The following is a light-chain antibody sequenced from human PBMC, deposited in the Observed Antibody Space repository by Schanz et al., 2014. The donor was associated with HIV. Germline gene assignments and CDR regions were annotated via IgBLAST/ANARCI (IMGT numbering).Light chain of an antibody. V-gene: IGLV1-44*01. CDR2: GNS. CDR1: SSNIGRYT. J-gene: IGLJ3*02. Sequence: QSVLTQPPSASGTPGQRVTISCSGSSSNIGRYTVNWYQQLPGTAPKLLIYGNSNRPSGVPDRFSGSKSGTSASLAISGLQSEDEADYYCAAWDDSLNVWVFGGGTKLTVL. CDR3: AAWDDSLNVWV.